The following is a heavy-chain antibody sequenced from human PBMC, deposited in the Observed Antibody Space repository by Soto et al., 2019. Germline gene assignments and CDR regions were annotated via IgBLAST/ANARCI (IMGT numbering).Heavy chain of an antibody. CDR3: ARGFTS. Sequence: QVQLQQWGAGLLKPSETLSLTCAVYGGSFSGYYWSWIRQPPGKGLEWIGEINHSGSTNYNPSLKSRVTISVGTSKNQFSLKLSFVTAADTAVYYCARGFTSWGQGTLVTVSS. V-gene: IGHV4-34*01. CDR2: INHSGST. J-gene: IGHJ4*02. CDR1: GGSFSGYY.